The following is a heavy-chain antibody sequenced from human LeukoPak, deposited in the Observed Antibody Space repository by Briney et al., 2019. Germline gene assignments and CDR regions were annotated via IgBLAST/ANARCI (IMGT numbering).Heavy chain of an antibody. CDR1: GYTFTGYY. V-gene: IGHV1-2*02. D-gene: IGHD2-2*01. CDR3: ARDGGYCSSTSCYSYYYYYGMDV. Sequence: GASVKVSCKASGYTFTGYYMHWVRQAPGQGLEWMGWINPNSGGTNYAQKLQGRVTMTRDTSISTAYMELSRLRSDDTAVYYCARDGGYCSSTSCYSYYYYYGMDVWGQGTTVTVSS. J-gene: IGHJ6*02. CDR2: INPNSGGT.